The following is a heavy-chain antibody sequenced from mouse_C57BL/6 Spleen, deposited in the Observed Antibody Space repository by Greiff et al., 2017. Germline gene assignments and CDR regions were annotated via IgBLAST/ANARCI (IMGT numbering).Heavy chain of an antibody. V-gene: IGHV1-53*01. CDR3: ARNGDYDDDVWYFDV. J-gene: IGHJ1*03. D-gene: IGHD2-4*01. CDR1: GYTFTSYW. CDR2: INPSNGGT. Sequence: QVQLQQPGTELVQPGASVKLSCKASGYTFTSYWMHWVKQRPGQGLEWIGNINPSNGGTNYTEKFKSQAILTVDTSSSTAYRQLSSLTSEDSAVYDCARNGDYDDDVWYFDVWGTGTTVTVSS.